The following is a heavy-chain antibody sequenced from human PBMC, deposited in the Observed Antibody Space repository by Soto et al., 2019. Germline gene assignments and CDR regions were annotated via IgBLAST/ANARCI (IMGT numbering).Heavy chain of an antibody. CDR3: ERDSNDFWSGDMDV. CDR1: GFTFSSYA. J-gene: IGHJ6*02. CDR2: ISYDGSNK. D-gene: IGHD3-3*01. V-gene: IGHV3-30-3*01. Sequence: QVQLVESGGGVVQPGRSLRLSCAASGFTFSSYAMHWVRQAPGKGLAWVAVISYDGSNKYYADSVKGRFTISRDNDKNTLYLQMNSLRAEDTAVYYCERDSNDFWSGDMDVWGQGTTVTVS.